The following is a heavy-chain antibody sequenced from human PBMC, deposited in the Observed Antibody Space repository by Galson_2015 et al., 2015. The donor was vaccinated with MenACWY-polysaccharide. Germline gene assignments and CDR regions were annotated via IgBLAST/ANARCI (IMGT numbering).Heavy chain of an antibody. CDR2: ISYDGGT. D-gene: IGHD2-2*01. Sequence: TLSLTCTVSGDSITSGGYFWSWIRQHPGEGLEWIASISYDGGTYYNPSLKSRVTISVDTPKNQFSLKLSSVTAADTAVYYCARGSTRTHKTWGQGALVTVSS. CDR3: ARGSTRTHKT. V-gene: IGHV4-31*03. J-gene: IGHJ5*02. CDR1: GDSITSGGYF.